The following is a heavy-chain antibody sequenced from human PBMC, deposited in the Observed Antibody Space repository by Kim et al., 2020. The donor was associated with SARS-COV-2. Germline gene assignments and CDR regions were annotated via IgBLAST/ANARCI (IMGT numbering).Heavy chain of an antibody. CDR1: GFTFSSYA. V-gene: IGHV3-74*01. CDR2: INGSGSST. Sequence: GGSLRLSCAASGFTFSSYAMNWVRQAPGKGLVWVSRINGSGSSTNYADSVKGRFTVSRDNAKDTLYLQMDSLRAEDSAVYYCARVFRVTFYSGMDVWGQGTPVTVSS. CDR3: ARVFRVTFYSGMDV. D-gene: IGHD3-10*01. J-gene: IGHJ6*02.